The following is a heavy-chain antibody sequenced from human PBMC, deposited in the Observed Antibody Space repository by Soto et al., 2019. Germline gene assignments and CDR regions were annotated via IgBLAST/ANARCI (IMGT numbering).Heavy chain of an antibody. J-gene: IGHJ2*01. Sequence: QVQLQESGPGLVKPSQTLSLICTVSGGSVSSGDHYWSWTRPSPGEGLEWLGHIYYSGRTYYNSSLKSRLTISLDTSKNQLSLNLNSVTAADTAVYYCARLWTSPEVWYFDLWGRGTLVTVSS. CDR3: ARLWTSPEVWYFDL. CDR2: IYYSGRT. D-gene: IGHD3-3*01. CDR1: GGSVSSGDHY. V-gene: IGHV4-30-4*08.